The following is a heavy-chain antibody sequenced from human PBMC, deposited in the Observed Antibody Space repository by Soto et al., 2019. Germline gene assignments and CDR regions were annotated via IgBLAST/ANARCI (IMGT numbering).Heavy chain of an antibody. V-gene: IGHV3-30*18. CDR2: ISYDGIDK. J-gene: IGHJ4*02. CDR3: AKDLREMATIRPDY. D-gene: IGHD5-12*01. CDR1: GFTFSSFG. Sequence: QVQLVESGGGVVQPGTSLRLSCAASGFTFSSFGIHWVRQAPGKGLEWVAGISYDGIDKNYGDSVKGRFTISRENSKNMVYLQMNSLRIEDTAVYHCAKDLREMATIRPDYWGQGIQVTVSS.